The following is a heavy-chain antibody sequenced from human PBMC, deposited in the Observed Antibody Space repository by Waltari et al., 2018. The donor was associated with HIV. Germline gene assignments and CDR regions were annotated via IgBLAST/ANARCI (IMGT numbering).Heavy chain of an antibody. CDR1: GYTFTSYG. Sequence: QVQLVQSGAEVKKPGASVKVSCKASGYTFTSYGISWVRQAPGQGLEWMGWISAYNGNTNYAQKLQGRVTMTTDTSTSTAYMELRSLRSDDTAVYYCARRQLTMVRGVISYYYYGMDVWGQGTTVTVSS. D-gene: IGHD3-10*01. V-gene: IGHV1-18*01. CDR3: ARRQLTMVRGVISYYYYGMDV. J-gene: IGHJ6*02. CDR2: ISAYNGNT.